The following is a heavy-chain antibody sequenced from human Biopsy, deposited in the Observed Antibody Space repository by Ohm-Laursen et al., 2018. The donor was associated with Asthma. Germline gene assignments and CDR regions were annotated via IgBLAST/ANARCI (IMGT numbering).Heavy chain of an antibody. J-gene: IGHJ6*02. Sequence: SLRLSCAASGFTLTTYAIHWVRQAPGKGLEWVAVISYDGSTKYSADSVKGRFIVSRDISKNILSLQMNSLRPEDTAVYYCARDVVWFREVGGMDVWGQGTTVAVSS. V-gene: IGHV3-30*03. D-gene: IGHD3-10*01. CDR1: GFTLTTYA. CDR2: ISYDGSTK. CDR3: ARDVVWFREVGGMDV.